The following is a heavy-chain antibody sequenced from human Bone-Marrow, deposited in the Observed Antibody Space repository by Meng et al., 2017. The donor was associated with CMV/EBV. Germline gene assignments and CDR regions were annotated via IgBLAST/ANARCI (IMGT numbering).Heavy chain of an antibody. CDR2: INHSGST. Sequence: SETLSLTCAVYGGSFSGYYWSWIRQPPGKGLEWIGEINHSGSTNYNPYLKSRVTISVDTSQHQFPLKLSSVTAADTAVYYCASGLFISALVGWGQGTLVTVSS. J-gene: IGHJ4*02. D-gene: IGHD6-13*01. CDR1: GGSFSGYY. V-gene: IGHV4-34*01. CDR3: ASGLFISALVG.